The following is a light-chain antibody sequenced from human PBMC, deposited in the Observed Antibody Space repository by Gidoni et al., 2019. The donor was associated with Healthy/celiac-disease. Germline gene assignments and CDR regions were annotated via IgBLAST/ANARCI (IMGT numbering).Light chain of an antibody. CDR2: GAS. CDR3: QQYGSSPVT. CDR1: QSVSSSY. J-gene: IGKJ2*01. V-gene: IGKV3-20*01. Sequence: EIVFTQSPGTLSWSPGERATLSCRASQSVSSSYLAWYQQKPGQAPRLLIYGASSRDTGIPDRFSGSGSGTDFTLTISRLEPEDFAVYYCQQYGSSPVTFGQGTKLEIK.